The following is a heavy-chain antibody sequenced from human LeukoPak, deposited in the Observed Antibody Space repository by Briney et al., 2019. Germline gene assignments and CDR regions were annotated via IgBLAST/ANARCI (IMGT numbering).Heavy chain of an antibody. D-gene: IGHD2-2*01. J-gene: IGHJ4*02. CDR3: ARQEYCSSTSCYLGYFDY. Sequence: ASVKVSCKASGYTFTSYGISWVRQAPGQGLEWMGWISAYTGNTNYAQKLQGRVTMTTDTSTSTAYMELRSLRSDDTAVYYCARQEYCSSTSCYLGYFDYWGQGTLVSVSS. V-gene: IGHV1-18*01. CDR2: ISAYTGNT. CDR1: GYTFTSYG.